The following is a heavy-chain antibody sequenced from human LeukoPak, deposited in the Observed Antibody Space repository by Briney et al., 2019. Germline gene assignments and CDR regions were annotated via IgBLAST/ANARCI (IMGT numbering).Heavy chain of an antibody. D-gene: IGHD3-22*01. J-gene: IGHJ3*02. CDR2: NYYSGST. Sequence: SETLCLTCTVSGGSISRGDYYWSWIRQPPGKGLEWIVYNYYSGSTYYNPSLKSRVTISVDTSKNQFSLKLSSVTAADTAVYYCATVPRDSSGYYYGHDAFDIWGQGTMVTVSS. CDR1: GGSISRGDYY. V-gene: IGHV4-30-4*01. CDR3: ATVPRDSSGYYYGHDAFDI.